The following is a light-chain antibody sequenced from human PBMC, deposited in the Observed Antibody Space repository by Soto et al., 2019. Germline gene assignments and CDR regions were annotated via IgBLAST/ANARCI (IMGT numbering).Light chain of an antibody. CDR1: QCIRIN. Sequence: EIGMTQSPATLSVSPGERATLSCRASQCIRINVGWYQQRPGQAPRLLIYGASTRATGIPARFSGSGSGTECTLTISSLDSEDSAVYYCQQYNSWRQITFGQGTRLEIK. CDR3: QQYNSWRQIT. CDR2: GAS. V-gene: IGKV3-15*01. J-gene: IGKJ5*01.